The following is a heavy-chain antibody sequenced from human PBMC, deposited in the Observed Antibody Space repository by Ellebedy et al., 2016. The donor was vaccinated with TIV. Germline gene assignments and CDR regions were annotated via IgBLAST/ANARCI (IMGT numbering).Heavy chain of an antibody. CDR2: ISGSGGHT. D-gene: IGHD2-8*01. V-gene: IGHV3-23*01. CDR3: AYCTNGVCYSYSSSWYGAFDI. J-gene: IGHJ3*02. CDR1: GFTFNSYA. Sequence: GESLKISCAASGFTFNSYAMGWVRQAPGKGLEWVSTISGSGGHTYFADSVKGRFTISRDNSKNTLYLQINSLRAEDTAVYYCAYCTNGVCYSYSSSWYGAFDIWGQGTMVTVSS.